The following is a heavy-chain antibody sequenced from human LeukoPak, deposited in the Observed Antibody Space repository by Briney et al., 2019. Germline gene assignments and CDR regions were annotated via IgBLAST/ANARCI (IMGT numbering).Heavy chain of an antibody. D-gene: IGHD3-10*01. CDR3: GRGAWFGELRGGGLDV. V-gene: IGHV1-2*04. CDR2: INPNGGGT. Sequence: HWASAKVSCKASGYTFTGYYFHWVRQAPGQGLEWMGWINPNGGGTNYAQKFQGWVTMTTDTSISTAYLDLNRLSSDDTAVYYWGRGAWFGELRGGGLDVWGKGTTVTVSS. J-gene: IGHJ6*04. CDR1: GYTFTGYY.